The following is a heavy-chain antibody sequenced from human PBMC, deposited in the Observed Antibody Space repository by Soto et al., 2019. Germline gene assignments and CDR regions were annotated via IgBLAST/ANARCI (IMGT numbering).Heavy chain of an antibody. CDR2: IYHSGSA. D-gene: IGHD3-22*01. V-gene: IGHV4-31*03. CDR3: ATYYDSSGYYYFDY. Sequence: SETLSLTCTVSGGSISRGGYYWTWIRQHPGKGLEWIGYIYHSGSAYYNPSLKSRVTISVDTSKNQFSLKLSSVTAANTAVYYCATYYDSSGYYYFDYWGQGTRVTVSS. CDR1: GGSISRGGYY. J-gene: IGHJ4*02.